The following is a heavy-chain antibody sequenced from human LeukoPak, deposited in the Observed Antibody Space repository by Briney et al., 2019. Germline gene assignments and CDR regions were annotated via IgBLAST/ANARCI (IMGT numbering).Heavy chain of an antibody. J-gene: IGHJ4*02. CDR3: ARSYGGPRGGYYFDY. D-gene: IGHD4/OR15-4a*01. CDR2: ISSNGGST. V-gene: IGHV3-64*01. CDR1: GFTFSSYA. Sequence: GGSLRLSCAASGFTFSSYAMHWVRQAPGKGLEYVSAISSNGGSTYYANSVKGRFTISRDNSKNTLYLQMGSLRTEDMAVYYCARSYGGPRGGYYFDYWGQGTLVTVSS.